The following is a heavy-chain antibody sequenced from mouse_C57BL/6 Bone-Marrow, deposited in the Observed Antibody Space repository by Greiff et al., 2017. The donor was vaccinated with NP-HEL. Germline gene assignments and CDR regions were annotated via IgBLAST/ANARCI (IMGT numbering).Heavy chain of an antibody. CDR3: TRWGWDEDFDY. V-gene: IGHV1-15*01. D-gene: IGHD4-1*01. J-gene: IGHJ2*01. CDR1: GYTFTDYE. CDR2: IDPETGGT. Sequence: QVQLKQSGAELVRPGASVTLSCKASGYTFTDYEMHWVKQTPVHGLEWIGAIDPETGGTAYNQKFKGKAILTADKSSSTAYMQLRSLTSEDSAVYYCTRWGWDEDFDYGGQGTTLTVSS.